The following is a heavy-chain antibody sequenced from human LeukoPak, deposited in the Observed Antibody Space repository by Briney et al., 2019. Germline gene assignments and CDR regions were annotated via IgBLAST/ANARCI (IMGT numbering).Heavy chain of an antibody. J-gene: IGHJ4*02. D-gene: IGHD3-22*01. CDR3: AKRGVVIRVILVGFHKEAYYFDS. V-gene: IGHV3-23*01. CDR2: ISDSGGST. CDR1: GITLSHYG. Sequence: GGSLRLSCAVSGITLSHYGMSWVRQARGKGLEWVAGISDSGGSTNYADSVKGRFTISRDNPKNTLYLQMNSLRAEDTAVYFCAKRGVVIRVILVGFHKEAYYFDSWGQGAVVPLLS.